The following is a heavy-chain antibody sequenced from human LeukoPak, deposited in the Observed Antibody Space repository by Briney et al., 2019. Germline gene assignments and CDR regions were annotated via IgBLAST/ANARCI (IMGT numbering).Heavy chain of an antibody. CDR3: AKSAVVVAAIPYFDY. J-gene: IGHJ4*02. Sequence: GGSLRLSCAASGFNFNTYGMHWVRQTPGRGLEWVAFIRYDGSSKYNTDSVKGRFTVSRDNPKNTLYLQMNSLRAEDTALYYCAKSAVVVAAIPYFDYWGQGTLVTVSS. CDR2: IRYDGSSK. D-gene: IGHD2-15*01. CDR1: GFNFNTYG. V-gene: IGHV3-30*02.